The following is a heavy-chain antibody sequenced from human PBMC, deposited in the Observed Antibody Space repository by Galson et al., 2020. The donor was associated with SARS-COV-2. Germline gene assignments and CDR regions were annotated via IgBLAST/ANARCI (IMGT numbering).Heavy chain of an antibody. V-gene: IGHV4-31*03. D-gene: IGHD4-17*01. CDR2: IYYSGST. CDR3: ARDVYGDFDY. CDR1: GGSISSRGYY. Sequence: SETLSLTCTVSGGSISSRGYYWTWIRQKPGKGLEWIAYIYYSGSTYYNPSLKSRVTISVDTSKNQFSLKLSSVTAADTAVYYCARDVYGDFDYWGQGTLVTVSS. J-gene: IGHJ4*02.